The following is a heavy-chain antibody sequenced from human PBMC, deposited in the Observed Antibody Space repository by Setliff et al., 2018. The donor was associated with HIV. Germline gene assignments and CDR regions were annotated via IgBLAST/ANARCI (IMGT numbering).Heavy chain of an antibody. CDR2: ISYDGSNK. CDR3: ARVEVGAEGVYFDY. Sequence: GGSLRLSCATSGFTFDISDMSWVRQAPGKGLEWVAVISYDGSNKYYADSVKGRFTISRDNSKNTLYLQMNSLRAEDTAVYYCARVEVGAEGVYFDYWGQGTLVTVSS. CDR1: GFTFDISD. V-gene: IGHV3-30*01. D-gene: IGHD1-26*01. J-gene: IGHJ4*02.